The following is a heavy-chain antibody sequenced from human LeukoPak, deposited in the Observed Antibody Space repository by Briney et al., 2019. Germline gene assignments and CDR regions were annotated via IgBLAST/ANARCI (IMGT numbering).Heavy chain of an antibody. CDR1: GYTFTSYD. Sequence: ASVKVSCKASGYTFTSYDINWVRQAPGQGLEWMGWINPNSGGTDYAQKFQGRVTMTRDTSISTAYMELSRLRSDDTAVYYCARWDIVVVPAAKDYYYMDVWGKGTTVTISS. CDR3: ARWDIVVVPAAKDYYYMDV. J-gene: IGHJ6*03. V-gene: IGHV1-2*02. D-gene: IGHD2-2*01. CDR2: INPNSGGT.